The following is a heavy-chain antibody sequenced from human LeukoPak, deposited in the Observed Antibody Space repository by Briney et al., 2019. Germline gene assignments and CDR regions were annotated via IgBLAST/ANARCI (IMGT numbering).Heavy chain of an antibody. CDR2: IYYSGST. V-gene: IGHV4-39*01. J-gene: IGHJ5*02. CDR1: GGSISSSSYY. CDR3: ARNSLGQWLVNWFDP. Sequence: SETLPLTCTVSGGSISSSSYYWGWIRQPPGKGLEWIGSIYYSGSTYYNPSLKSRVTISVDTSKNQFSLKLSSVTAADTAVYYCARNSLGQWLVNWFDPWGQGTLVTVSS. D-gene: IGHD6-19*01.